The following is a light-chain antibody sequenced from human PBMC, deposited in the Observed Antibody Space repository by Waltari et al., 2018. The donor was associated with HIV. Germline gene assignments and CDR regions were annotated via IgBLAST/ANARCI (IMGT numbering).Light chain of an antibody. J-gene: IGKJ1*01. Sequence: DIVLTQSPDSQAVTLGERATINCKSSQSVLFSSNNKNYLAWYQQKPGQPPKLIVYWASTRESGVPDRFSGSGSGTDFTLTISRLQAEDVATYFCHQYYTTPRTFGQGTKVEIK. CDR2: WAS. CDR1: QSVLFSSNNKNY. V-gene: IGKV4-1*01. CDR3: HQYYTTPRT.